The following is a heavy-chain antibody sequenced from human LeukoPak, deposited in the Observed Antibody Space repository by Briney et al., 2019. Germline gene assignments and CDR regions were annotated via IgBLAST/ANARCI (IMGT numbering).Heavy chain of an antibody. CDR2: IWYDGSNK. CDR1: GFTFSSYG. J-gene: IGHJ4*02. D-gene: IGHD6-13*01. Sequence: PGGSLRLSCAASGFTFSSYGMHWVRQAPGKGLEWVAVIWYDGSNKYYADSVKGRFTISRDNSKNTLCLQMNSLRAEDTAVYYCARIAAAGTDFDYWGQGTLVTVSS. CDR3: ARIAAAGTDFDY. V-gene: IGHV3-33*01.